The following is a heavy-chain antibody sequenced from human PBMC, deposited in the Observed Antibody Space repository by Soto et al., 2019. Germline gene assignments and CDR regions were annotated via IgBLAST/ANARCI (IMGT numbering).Heavy chain of an antibody. CDR2: IYYSGST. CDR1: GGSISSGDYY. D-gene: IGHD2-15*01. CDR3: AREVSVVVAATKGYWFDP. Sequence: QVQLQESGPGLVKPSQTLSLTCTVSGGSISSGDYYWSWIRQPPGKGLEWIGYIYYSGSTYYNPCLRSRVNISVDTSKNQFSLKRSSVTAADPAVYYCAREVSVVVAATKGYWFDPWGQGTLVTVSS. V-gene: IGHV4-30-4*01. J-gene: IGHJ5*02.